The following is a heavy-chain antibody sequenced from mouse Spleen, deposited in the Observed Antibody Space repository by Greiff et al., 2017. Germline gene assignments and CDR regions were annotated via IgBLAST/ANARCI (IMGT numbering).Heavy chain of an antibody. Sequence: EVQVVESGGGLVQPKGSLKLSCAASGFTFNTYVMHWVRQAPGKGLEWVAIISTNGSTYATYYADYGKARITISRADSQSMHKLQMNNLKTEYEDMYYYVREGGYYRFAYWGQGTPVTVSA. J-gene: IGHJ3*01. D-gene: IGHD2-3*01. CDR1: GFTFNTYV. CDR3: VREGGYYRFAY. CDR2: ISTNGSTYAT. V-gene: IGHV10-3*01.